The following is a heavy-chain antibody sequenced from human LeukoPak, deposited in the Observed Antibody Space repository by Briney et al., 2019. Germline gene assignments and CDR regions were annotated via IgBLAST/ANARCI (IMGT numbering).Heavy chain of an antibody. CDR3: ARQGSGGRAFDI. D-gene: IGHD3-16*01. V-gene: IGHV4-59*08. Sequence: SETLSLTCKVSGGSISSDYWSWIRQPPGKGLEWIGYMSNSGSTNYNPSLKSRVTISLETSKNQFSLKLSSVTAADTAVYYCARQGSGGRAFDIWGQGTMVTVSS. CDR1: GGSISSDY. CDR2: MSNSGST. J-gene: IGHJ3*02.